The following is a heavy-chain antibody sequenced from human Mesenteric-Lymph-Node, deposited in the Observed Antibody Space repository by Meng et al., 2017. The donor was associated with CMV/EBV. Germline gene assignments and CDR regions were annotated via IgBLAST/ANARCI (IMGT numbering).Heavy chain of an antibody. V-gene: IGHV4-59*01. CDR3: ARNPASIEAGGYYRRSAWFDP. J-gene: IGHJ5*02. D-gene: IGHD3-3*01. CDR1: YY. CDR2: MYYSGIT. Sequence: YYWSWIRQPAGKGLEWIGNMYYSGITDYNPSLKSRVTISLDTSKSQFSLKLSSVTAADTALYYCARNPASIEAGGYYRRSAWFDPWGQGTLVTVSS.